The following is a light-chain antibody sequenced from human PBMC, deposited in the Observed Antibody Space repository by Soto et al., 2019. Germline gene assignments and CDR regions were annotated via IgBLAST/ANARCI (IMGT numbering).Light chain of an antibody. V-gene: IGKV3-15*01. J-gene: IGKJ1*01. CDR2: DAS. Sequence: ETVMTQSPPTRSLSXLQGVTLPXXASQSVSSNLAWYQQKPGQAPSLLIYDASMRETGVPPRFSGSGSGTEFTLTISNLQSEDFAIYFCQKFNKWPWTFGQGTKVDIK. CDR1: QSVSSN. CDR3: QKFNKWPWT.